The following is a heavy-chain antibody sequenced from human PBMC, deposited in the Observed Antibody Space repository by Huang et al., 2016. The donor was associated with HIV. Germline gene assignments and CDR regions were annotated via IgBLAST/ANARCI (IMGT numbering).Heavy chain of an antibody. CDR3: ARAILSRYCSGMTCYIFFDL. CDR1: GYSFTKYD. D-gene: IGHD2-15*01. CDR2: MNPKNGNT. J-gene: IGHJ1*01. Sequence: QVQPVQSGAEVKKPGASVKVSCKAYGYSFTKYDINWVRQAPGQWREWMGWMNPKNGNTGYAKKFQDRGTLTRNISLTTAYMELSSLRAEDTAVYYCARAILSRYCSGMTCYIFFDLWGQGTLVSVSS. V-gene: IGHV1-8*03.